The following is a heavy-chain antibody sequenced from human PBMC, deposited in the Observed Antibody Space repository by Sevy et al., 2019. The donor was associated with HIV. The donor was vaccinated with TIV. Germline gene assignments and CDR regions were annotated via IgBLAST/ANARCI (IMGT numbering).Heavy chain of an antibody. CDR1: GFTFSSYS. V-gene: IGHV3-21*01. CDR2: ISSSSSYI. D-gene: IGHD2-21*01. Sequence: GGSLRLSCAASGFTFSSYSMNWVRQAPGKGLEWVSSISSSSSYIYYADSVKGRFTISRDNAKNSLYLQMNSLRAEDTAVYYCAKGADWDAYYDAFDIWGQGTMVTVSS. J-gene: IGHJ3*02. CDR3: AKGADWDAYYDAFDI.